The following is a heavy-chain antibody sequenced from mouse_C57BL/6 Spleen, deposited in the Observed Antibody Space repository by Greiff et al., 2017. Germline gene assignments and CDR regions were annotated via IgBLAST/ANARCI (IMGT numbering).Heavy chain of an antibody. CDR2: IRNKANGYTT. D-gene: IGHD4-1*01. V-gene: IGHV7-3*01. J-gene: IGHJ4*01. CDR1: GFTFTDYY. CDR3: ARSLNWDDYYAMDY. Sequence: EVKLMESGGGLVQPGGSLSLSCAASGFTFTDYYMSWVRQPPGKALEWLGFIRNKANGYTTEYSASVKGRFTISRDNSQSILYLQMNALRAEDSATYYCARSLNWDDYYAMDYWGQGTSVTVSS.